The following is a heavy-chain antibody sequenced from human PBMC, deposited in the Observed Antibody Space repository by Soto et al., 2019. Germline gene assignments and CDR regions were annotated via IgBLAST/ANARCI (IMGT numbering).Heavy chain of an antibody. D-gene: IGHD3-10*01. V-gene: IGHV1-2*04. CDR3: ARDIGYYGSGSQYYYYMDV. Sequence: ASVKVSCKASGYTFTGYYMHWVRQAPGQGLEWMGWINPNSGGTNYAQKFQGWVTMTRDTSISTAYMELSRLGSDDTAVYYCARDIGYYGSGSQYYYYMDVWGKGTTVTVSS. CDR1: GYTFTGYY. J-gene: IGHJ6*03. CDR2: INPNSGGT.